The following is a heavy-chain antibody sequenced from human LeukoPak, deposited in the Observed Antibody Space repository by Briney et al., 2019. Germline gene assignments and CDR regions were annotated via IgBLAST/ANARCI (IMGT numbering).Heavy chain of an antibody. V-gene: IGHV4-30-4*08. J-gene: IGHJ4*02. CDR2: IYYSGST. CDR3: ASLDIVVVPAALDY. Sequence: NPSETLSLTCTVSGGSISSGDYYWSWIRQPPGKGLEWIGYIYYSGSTYYNPSLKSRVTISVDTSKNQFSLKLSSVTAADTAVYYCASLDIVVVPAALDYWGQGTLVTVSS. D-gene: IGHD2-2*03. CDR1: GGSISSGDYY.